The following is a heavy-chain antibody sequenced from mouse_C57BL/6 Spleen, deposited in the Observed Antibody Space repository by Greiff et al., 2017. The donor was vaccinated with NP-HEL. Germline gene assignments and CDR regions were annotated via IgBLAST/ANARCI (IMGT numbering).Heavy chain of an antibody. CDR2: IYPGAGDT. Sequence: VQLVESGPELVKPGASVKISCKASGYAFSSSWMNWVKQRPGQGLEWIGRIYPGAGDTNYNGKFKGKATLTADKSSSTAYMQLGSLTSEDSSVYFCAREGGYYFDYWGQGTTLTVSS. J-gene: IGHJ2*01. CDR1: GYAFSSSW. V-gene: IGHV1-82*01. CDR3: AREGGYYFDY.